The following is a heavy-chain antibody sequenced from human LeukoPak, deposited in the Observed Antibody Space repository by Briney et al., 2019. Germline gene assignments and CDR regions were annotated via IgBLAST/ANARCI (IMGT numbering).Heavy chain of an antibody. D-gene: IGHD4-17*01. CDR2: IYDSGST. Sequence: SETLSLTCTVSGGSVNSGSYLWSWIRQPPGKGLEWIGYIYDSGSTNYNPSLKSRVTISVDTSKNQFSLKLSSVTAADTAVYYCARRTVTAGYGMDVWGQGTTVTVSS. CDR1: GGSVNSGSYL. CDR3: ARRTVTAGYGMDV. V-gene: IGHV4-61*01. J-gene: IGHJ6*02.